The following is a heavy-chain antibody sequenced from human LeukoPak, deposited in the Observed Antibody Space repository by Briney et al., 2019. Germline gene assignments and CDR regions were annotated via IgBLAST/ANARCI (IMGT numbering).Heavy chain of an antibody. Sequence: ASVKVSCKASGYTFTSYYMHWVRQAPGQGLEWMGIINSSGGSTSYAQKFQGRVTMTRDTSTSTVYMELSSLRSEDTAVYYCASTYCSSTSCYFYYYYGMDVWGQGTTVTVSS. J-gene: IGHJ6*02. CDR2: INSSGGST. CDR3: ASTYCSSTSCYFYYYYGMDV. V-gene: IGHV1-46*01. CDR1: GYTFTSYY. D-gene: IGHD2-2*01.